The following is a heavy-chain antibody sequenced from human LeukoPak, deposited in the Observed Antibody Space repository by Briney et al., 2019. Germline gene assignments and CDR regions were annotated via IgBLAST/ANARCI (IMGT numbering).Heavy chain of an antibody. CDR3: AKLVRYGDHFKYLDY. CDR1: GFPVSSNY. J-gene: IGHJ4*02. V-gene: IGHV3-53*01. Sequence: GSLRLSCVASGFPVSSNYMSWVRQAPGKGLEWVSVIYSGGSTYYADSVKGRFTISRDNSKNTLYLQMNSLRPDDTAVYYCAKLVRYGDHFKYLDYWGQGTLVTVSS. CDR2: IYSGGST. D-gene: IGHD4-17*01.